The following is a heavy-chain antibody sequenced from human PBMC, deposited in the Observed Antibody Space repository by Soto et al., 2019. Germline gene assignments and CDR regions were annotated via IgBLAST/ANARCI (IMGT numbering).Heavy chain of an antibody. Sequence: QLQLQESGSGLVKPSQTLSLTCAVSGGSISSGGYSWSWVRQPPGKGLEWIGYIYHSGNTYYNPSLKCRVTISLGRSKSQFARKLSSVTAADTAVYYCARCCYYDSSGYYYPNWFDPWGQGTLVTVS. V-gene: IGHV4-30-2*01. D-gene: IGHD3-22*01. CDR1: GGSISSGGYS. J-gene: IGHJ5*02. CDR2: IYHSGNT. CDR3: ARCCYYDSSGYYYPNWFDP.